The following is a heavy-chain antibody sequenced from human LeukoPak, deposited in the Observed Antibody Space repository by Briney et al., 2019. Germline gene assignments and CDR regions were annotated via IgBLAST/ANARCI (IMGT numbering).Heavy chain of an antibody. D-gene: IGHD4-11*01. Sequence: ASVKVSCKTSGYTFINYYIHWVRRAPGQGLEWMGVINPNGGSTTYAQNFQGRVVMTRDTSTGTAYMELSALRSEDTAIYYCARVPYETTVTTGWFDPWGQGTLVTVSS. V-gene: IGHV1-46*01. J-gene: IGHJ5*02. CDR2: INPNGGST. CDR3: ARVPYETTVTTGWFDP. CDR1: GYTFINYY.